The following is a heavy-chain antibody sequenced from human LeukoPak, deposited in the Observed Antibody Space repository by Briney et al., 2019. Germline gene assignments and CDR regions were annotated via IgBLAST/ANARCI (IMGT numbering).Heavy chain of an antibody. CDR1: GFTFSSYW. V-gene: IGHV3-74*01. CDR3: ARGRPHGNDY. CDR2: IASDGSST. Sequence: GGSLRLSCAASGFTFSSYWMNWVRQALGKGLVWVSRIASDGSSTTYADSVKGRFSISRDNAKNTLYLQMNSLRVEDTAVYYCARGRPHGNDYWGQGTLVTVSS. D-gene: IGHD4-23*01. J-gene: IGHJ4*02.